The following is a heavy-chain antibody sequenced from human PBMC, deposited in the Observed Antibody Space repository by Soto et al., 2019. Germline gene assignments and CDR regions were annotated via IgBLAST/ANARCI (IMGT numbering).Heavy chain of an antibody. CDR1: GFSFSDYG. J-gene: IGHJ4*02. CDR2: IWYDGSVR. D-gene: IGHD1-26*01. V-gene: IGHV3-33*01. CDR3: ARGGKWELLLRL. Sequence: QVQLVESGGGVVRPGTSLRLSCEGSGFSFSDYGMNWVRQAPGKGLEWVAVIWYDGSVRRYADSVKGRFTISRDISKNTLYLQMTSLSVEDTAVYFCARGGKWELLLRLWGQGTLVTVSS.